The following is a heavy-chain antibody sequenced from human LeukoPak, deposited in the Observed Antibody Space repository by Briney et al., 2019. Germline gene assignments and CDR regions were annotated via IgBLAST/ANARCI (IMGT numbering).Heavy chain of an antibody. V-gene: IGHV3-7*01. CDR3: ARDKDVGATLLDY. CDR1: GFTFTTYG. Sequence: GESLRLSVAPPGFTFTTYGMAGSGQLPGKGLKGWANINQDGTEKYYVDSVKGRFTISRDNAKNSLYLHMNSLRAEDTAVYYCARDKDVGATLLDYWGQGTLVTVSS. J-gene: IGHJ4*02. CDR2: INQDGTEK. D-gene: IGHD1-26*01.